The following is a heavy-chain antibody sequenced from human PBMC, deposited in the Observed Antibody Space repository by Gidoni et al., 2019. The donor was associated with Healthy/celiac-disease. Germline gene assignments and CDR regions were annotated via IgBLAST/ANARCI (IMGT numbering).Heavy chain of an antibody. Sequence: QVQLVQSGAEVKKPGASVKVSCKASGYTFTGYYMHWVRQAPGQGLEWMGWINPNSGGTNDAQKFQGRVTMTRDTSISTAYMELSRLRSDDTAVYYWARSKWFNWFDPWGQGTLVTVSS. CDR1: GYTFTGYY. CDR2: INPNSGGT. V-gene: IGHV1-2*02. D-gene: IGHD3-22*01. CDR3: ARSKWFNWFDP. J-gene: IGHJ5*02.